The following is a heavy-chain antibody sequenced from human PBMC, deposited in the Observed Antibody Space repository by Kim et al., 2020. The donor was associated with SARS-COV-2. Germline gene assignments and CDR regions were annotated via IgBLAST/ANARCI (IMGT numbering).Heavy chain of an antibody. CDR3: ARGRDDYVIPVPIDY. CDR2: ISISSSYI. J-gene: IGHJ4*01. D-gene: IGHD4-17*01. V-gene: IGHV3-21*01. Sequence: GGSLRLSCAASGFTFSGYSMNWVRQAPGKGLEWVSSISISSSYIYYADSVKGRFTISRDNAKNSLSLQMYSLRAEDTAVYYCARGRDDYVIPVPIDYWG. CDR1: GFTFSGYS.